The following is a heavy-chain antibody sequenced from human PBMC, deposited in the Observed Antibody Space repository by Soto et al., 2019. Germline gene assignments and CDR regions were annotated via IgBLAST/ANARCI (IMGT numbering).Heavy chain of an antibody. D-gene: IGHD6-19*01. J-gene: IGHJ6*02. CDR1: GGSISSSSYY. CDR2: IYYSGST. Sequence: SETLSLTCTVSGGSISSSSYYWGWIRQPPGKGLEWIGSIYYSGSTYYNPSLKSRVTISVDTSKNQFSLKLSSVTAADTAVYYCARPGIAVVGTGYYYYGMDVWGQGTTVTVSS. V-gene: IGHV4-39*01. CDR3: ARPGIAVVGTGYYYYGMDV.